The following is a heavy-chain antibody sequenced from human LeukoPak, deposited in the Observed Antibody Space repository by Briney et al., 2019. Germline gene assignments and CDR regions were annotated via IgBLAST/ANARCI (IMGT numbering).Heavy chain of an antibody. CDR1: GFTFDDYA. V-gene: IGHV3-9*01. Sequence: PGGSLRLSCAASGFTFDDYAMHWVRQAPGKGLEWVSGISWNSGSIGYADSVKGRFTIFRDNPKNFLYLQMNSLRSEDTALYYCAKELRGYVFDYWGQGTLVTVSS. CDR3: AKELRGYVFDY. CDR2: ISWNSGSI. J-gene: IGHJ4*02. D-gene: IGHD5-12*01.